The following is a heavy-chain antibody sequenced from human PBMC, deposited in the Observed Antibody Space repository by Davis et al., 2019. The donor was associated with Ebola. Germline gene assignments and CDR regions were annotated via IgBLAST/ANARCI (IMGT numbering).Heavy chain of an antibody. CDR1: GFTFSSYA. CDR2: ISSNGGST. Sequence: GESLKISCSASGFTFSSYAMHWVRQAPGKGLEYVSAISSNGGSTYYADSVKGRFTISRDNSKNTLYLQMSSLRAEDTAVYYCARVRTGPDGYFDYWGQGILVTVSS. J-gene: IGHJ4*02. D-gene: IGHD1/OR15-1a*01. V-gene: IGHV3-64D*08. CDR3: ARVRTGPDGYFDY.